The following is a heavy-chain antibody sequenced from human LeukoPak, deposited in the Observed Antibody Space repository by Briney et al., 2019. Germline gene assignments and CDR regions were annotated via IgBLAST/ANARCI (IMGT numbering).Heavy chain of an antibody. D-gene: IGHD3-16*01. CDR2: INHSGST. J-gene: IGHJ4*02. CDR3: ARGWGDDY. V-gene: IGHV4-34*01. Sequence: PSETLSLTCAVYGGSFSGYYWSWIRQPPGKGLEWIGEINHSGSTNYNPSLKSRVTISVDTSKNQFSLKLSSVTAADTAVYYCARGWGDDYWGQGTLVTVSS. CDR1: GGSFSGYY.